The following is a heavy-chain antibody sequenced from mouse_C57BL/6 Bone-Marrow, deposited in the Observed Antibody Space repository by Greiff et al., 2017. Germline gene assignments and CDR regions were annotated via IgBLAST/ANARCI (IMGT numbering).Heavy chain of an antibody. D-gene: IGHD3-3*01. CDR3: ARGPSFAY. V-gene: IGHV1-4*01. Sequence: QVQLQQSGAELARPGASVKMSCKASGYTFTSYTMPWVKQRPGQGLEWIGYINPSSGYTKYNQKFKDKATLTADKSSSTAYMQLSSLTSEDSAVYYCARGPSFAYWGQGTLVTVSA. CDR1: GYTFTSYT. J-gene: IGHJ3*01. CDR2: INPSSGYT.